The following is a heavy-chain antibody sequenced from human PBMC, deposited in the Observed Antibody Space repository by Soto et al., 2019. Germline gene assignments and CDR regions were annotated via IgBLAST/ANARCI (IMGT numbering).Heavy chain of an antibody. CDR2: ISGNGGST. J-gene: IGHJ4*02. CDR1: GFTFSSYA. Sequence: PRGSLRPSCAASGFTFSSYAMSWVRQAPGKGLEWVSTISGNGGSTHYADSVKGRFTISRDNSKNTAYLQMNSLKTEDTAVYYCTSHSPDDMIRKWGQGTQVTVSS. D-gene: IGHD3-22*01. V-gene: IGHV3-23*01. CDR3: TSHSPDDMIRK.